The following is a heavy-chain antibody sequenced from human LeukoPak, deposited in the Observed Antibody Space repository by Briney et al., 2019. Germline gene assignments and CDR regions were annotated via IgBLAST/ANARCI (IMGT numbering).Heavy chain of an antibody. CDR3: ARHILGYLYFDY. V-gene: IGHV4-61*08. D-gene: IGHD3-22*01. J-gene: IGHJ4*02. CDR2: IYYSGST. Sequence: SETLSLTCAVSGGSISTGGYYWSWIRQPPGKGLEWIGYIYYSGSTNYNPSLKSRVTISVDTSKNQFSLKLSSVTAADTAVYYCARHILGYLYFDYWGQGTLVTVSS. CDR1: GGSISTGGYY.